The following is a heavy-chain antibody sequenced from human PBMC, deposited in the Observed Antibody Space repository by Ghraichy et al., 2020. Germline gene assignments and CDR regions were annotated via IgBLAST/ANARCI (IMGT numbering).Heavy chain of an antibody. D-gene: IGHD5-18*01. Sequence: SQTLSLTCTVSGGSISSYYWSWIRQPPGKGLEWIGYIYYSGSTNYNPSLKSRVTISVDTSKNQFSLKLSSVTAADTAVYYCARDTGETAMDGGSAFDIWGQGTMVTVSS. CDR1: GGSISSYY. CDR2: IYYSGST. J-gene: IGHJ3*02. V-gene: IGHV4-59*01. CDR3: ARDTGETAMDGGSAFDI.